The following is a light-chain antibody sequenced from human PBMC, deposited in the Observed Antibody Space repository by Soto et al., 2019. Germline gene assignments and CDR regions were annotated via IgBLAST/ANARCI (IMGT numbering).Light chain of an antibody. V-gene: IGKV3-15*01. J-gene: IGKJ4*01. CDR2: DAS. Sequence: EVVMTQSPATLSVSPGERVTFSCRASQSVTTNLAWYQHKPGQSPRLLISDASTGASGIPPRFSGSGSGTEFPLTIARLQSADFAVYYCKQYDRWQVTFGGGRKV. CDR3: KQYDRWQVT. CDR1: QSVTTN.